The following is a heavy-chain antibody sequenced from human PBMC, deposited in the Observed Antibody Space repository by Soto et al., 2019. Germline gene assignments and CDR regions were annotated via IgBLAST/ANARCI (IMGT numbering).Heavy chain of an antibody. CDR3: AEVAYDDFWSGYSF. V-gene: IGHV3-23*01. CDR1: GFTFSSYA. CDR2: ISGSGGST. D-gene: IGHD3-3*01. J-gene: IGHJ4*02. Sequence: HPGGSLRLSCAASGFTFSSYAMSWVRQAPGKGLEWVSAISGSGGSTYYADSVKGRFTISRDNSKNTLYLQMNGLRAEDTAVYYCAEVAYDDFWSGYSFWGQGTLVTVSS.